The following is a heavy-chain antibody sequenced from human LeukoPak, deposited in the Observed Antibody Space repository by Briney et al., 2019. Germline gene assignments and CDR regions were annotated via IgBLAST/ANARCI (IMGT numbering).Heavy chain of an antibody. CDR3: AREIRGRVDV. D-gene: IGHD3-10*01. J-gene: IGHJ6*04. CDR1: GGSINSYY. V-gene: IGHV4-59*01. CDR2: IYDSGST. Sequence: SETLSLTCTVSGGSINSYYWSWIRQPPGKGLEWIGYIYDSGSTNYNPSLKSRVTISVDTSNNQFSLKLSSVTAADTAVYYCAREIRGRVDVWGKGTTVTVSS.